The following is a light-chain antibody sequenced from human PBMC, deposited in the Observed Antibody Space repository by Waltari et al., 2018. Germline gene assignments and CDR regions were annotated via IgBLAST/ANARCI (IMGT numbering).Light chain of an antibody. CDR1: QSISSY. J-gene: IGKJ2*01. V-gene: IGKV1-39*01. CDR2: AAS. Sequence: DIQTTQSPSSLSASVGDRVTIPCRASQSISSYLNWYQQKPGKAPKLLIYAASSLQSGVPSRVSGSGSGTDFTLTISSLQPEDFATYYCQQSYSTPYTFGQGTKLEIK. CDR3: QQSYSTPYT.